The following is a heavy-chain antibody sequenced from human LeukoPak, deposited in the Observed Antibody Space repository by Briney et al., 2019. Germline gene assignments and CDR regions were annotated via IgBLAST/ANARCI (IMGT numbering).Heavy chain of an antibody. CDR3: ARPLRGGPDPGAFDI. D-gene: IGHD2-15*01. V-gene: IGHV1-69*13. CDR2: INPIFGTA. Sequence: GASVKVSCKASGGTFSSYAIRWVRQAPGQGLEWMGGINPIFGTANYAQKFQGRVTITADESTSTAYMELSSLRSEDTAVYYCARPLRGGPDPGAFDIWGQGTMVTVSS. CDR1: GGTFSSYA. J-gene: IGHJ3*02.